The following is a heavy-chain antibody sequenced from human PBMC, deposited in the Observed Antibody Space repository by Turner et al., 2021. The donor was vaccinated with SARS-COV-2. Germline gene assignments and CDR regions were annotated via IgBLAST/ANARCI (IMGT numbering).Heavy chain of an antibody. CDR2: IYYSGST. CDR1: GGAISSIVYY. V-gene: IGHV4-39*01. CDR3: ASHAYGAGSYYPDDY. Sequence: LQLQVSGPGLVKPSANLFPTRTVPGGAISSIVYYWGWTRQPPGKGLGWMGSIYYSGSTYYNPSLKSRVTISVDTSKNQFSLKLSSVTAADTAVYYCASHAYGAGSYYPDDYWGQGTLVTVSS. J-gene: IGHJ4*02. D-gene: IGHD3-10*01.